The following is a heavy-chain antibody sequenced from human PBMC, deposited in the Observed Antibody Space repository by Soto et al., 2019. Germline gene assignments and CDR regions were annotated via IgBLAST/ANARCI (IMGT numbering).Heavy chain of an antibody. J-gene: IGHJ3*02. CDR2: ISYDGSNK. V-gene: IGHV3-30-3*01. D-gene: IGHD1-1*01. CDR3: ARPPGTRAFDI. CDR1: GFTFSSYA. Sequence: SLRLSSAASGFTFSSYAMHWVRQAPGKGLEWVAVISYDGSNKYYADSVKGRFTISRDNSKNTLYLQMNSLRAEDTAVYYCARPPGTRAFDIWGQGTMVTVS.